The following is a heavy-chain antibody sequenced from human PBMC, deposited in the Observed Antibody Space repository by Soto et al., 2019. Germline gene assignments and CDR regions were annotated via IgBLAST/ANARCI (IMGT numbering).Heavy chain of an antibody. D-gene: IGHD2-2*01. CDR2: IYYSGRT. CDR1: GGSVSSGSYY. CDR3: AVASCYAWGRYLCPTGDWFDP. J-gene: IGHJ5*02. V-gene: IGHV4-61*01. Sequence: SETLSLTCTVSGGSVSSGSYYWSWIRQPPGKGLEWIGYIYYSGRTNYNPSLKSRVTISVDTSKNQFSLKLSSVTAADTAVYYCAVASCYAWGRYLCPTGDWFDPWGQGTLVTVSS.